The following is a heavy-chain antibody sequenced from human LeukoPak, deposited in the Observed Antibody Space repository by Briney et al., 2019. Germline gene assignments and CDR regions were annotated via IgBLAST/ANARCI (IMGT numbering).Heavy chain of an antibody. D-gene: IGHD3-3*01. CDR2: ISWNSGSI. J-gene: IGHJ2*01. Sequence: SLRLSCAASGFTFDDYAMHWVRQAPGKGLEWVSGISWNSGSIGYADSVKGRFTISRDNAKNTLYLQMNSLRAEDTAVYYCAKVFGYKWYFDLWGRGTLVTVSS. CDR1: GFTFDDYA. V-gene: IGHV3-9*01. CDR3: AKVFGYKWYFDL.